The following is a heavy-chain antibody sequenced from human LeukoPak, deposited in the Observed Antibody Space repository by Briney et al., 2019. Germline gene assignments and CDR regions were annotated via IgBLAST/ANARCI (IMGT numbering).Heavy chain of an antibody. V-gene: IGHV3-23*01. Sequence: DPGGSLRLSCAASGFTLSSYAMSWVRQAPGKGLEWVSAISDTGNTYHADSVKCRFTISRDSSKNTLFLQMNRLRPEDAAVYYCAKAPVTTCRGAFCYPFDYWGLGTLVTVSS. CDR2: ISDTGNT. CDR1: GFTLSSYA. D-gene: IGHD2-15*01. J-gene: IGHJ4*02. CDR3: AKAPVTTCRGAFCYPFDY.